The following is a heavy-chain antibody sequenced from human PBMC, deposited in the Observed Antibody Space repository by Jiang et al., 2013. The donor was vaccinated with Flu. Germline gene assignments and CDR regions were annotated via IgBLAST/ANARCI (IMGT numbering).Heavy chain of an antibody. J-gene: IGHJ4*02. CDR2: ISSSSSYT. D-gene: IGHD6-13*01. Sequence: VSYISSSSSYTNYADSVKGRFTISRDNAKNSLYLQMNSLRAEDTAVYYCARAQYSSSWLYYFDYWGQGTLVTVSS. V-gene: IGHV3-11*05. CDR3: ARAQYSSSWLYYFDY.